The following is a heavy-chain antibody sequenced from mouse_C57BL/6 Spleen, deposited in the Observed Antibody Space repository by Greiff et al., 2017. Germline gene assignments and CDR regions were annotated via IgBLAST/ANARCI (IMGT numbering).Heavy chain of an antibody. Sequence: EVQRVESGGDLVKPGGSLKLSCAASGFTFSSYGMSWVRQTPDKRLEWVATISSGGSYTYYPDSVKGRFTISRDNAKNTLYLQMSSLKSEDTAMYYCARTGDGSSSFAYWGQGTLVTVSA. J-gene: IGHJ3*01. CDR1: GFTFSSYG. D-gene: IGHD1-1*01. V-gene: IGHV5-6*01. CDR2: ISSGGSYT. CDR3: ARTGDGSSSFAY.